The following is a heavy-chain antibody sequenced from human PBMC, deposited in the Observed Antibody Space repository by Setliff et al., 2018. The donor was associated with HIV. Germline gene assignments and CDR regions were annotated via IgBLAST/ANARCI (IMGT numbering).Heavy chain of an antibody. J-gene: IGHJ4*02. D-gene: IGHD3-10*01. V-gene: IGHV4-39*01. CDR2: IYYSGAT. Sequence: TLSLTCTVSGGSMSSSSYYGGWIRQTPDKGLEWIGIIYYSGATYYNPSLTSRVTISVDTSRNQFSLKLRSVTAADTAAYYCARLGYVSGGFYKTPGPYYFDYWGQGALVTVSS. CDR1: GGSMSSSSYY. CDR3: ARLGYVSGGFYKTPGPYYFDY.